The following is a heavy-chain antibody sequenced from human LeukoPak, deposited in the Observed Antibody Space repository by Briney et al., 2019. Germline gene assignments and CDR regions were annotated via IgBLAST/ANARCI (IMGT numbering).Heavy chain of an antibody. Sequence: ASVKVSCKASGYTFTSYDINWVRQATGQGLEWMGWMNPNSGNTGYAQKFQGRVTITRNTSISTAYMELSSLRSEDTAVYYCARGPYYYDSSGYYSLVYWGQGTLVTVSS. CDR1: GYTFTSYD. V-gene: IGHV1-8*01. D-gene: IGHD3-22*01. CDR3: ARGPYYYDSSGYYSLVY. J-gene: IGHJ4*02. CDR2: MNPNSGNT.